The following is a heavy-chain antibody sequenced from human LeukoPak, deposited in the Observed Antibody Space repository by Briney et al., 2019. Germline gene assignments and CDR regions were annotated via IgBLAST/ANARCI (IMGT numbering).Heavy chain of an antibody. V-gene: IGHV1-46*01. CDR3: ARTPGYYGSGLFDP. Sequence: ASVKVSCKASGYTFTGYYMHWVRQAPGQGLEWMGTINPRGGSTSYALKFQGRVTMTRDMSTSTVYMELSSLRSEDTAVYYCARTPGYYGSGLFDPWGQGTLVTVSS. CDR2: INPRGGST. CDR1: GYTFTGYY. J-gene: IGHJ5*02. D-gene: IGHD3-10*01.